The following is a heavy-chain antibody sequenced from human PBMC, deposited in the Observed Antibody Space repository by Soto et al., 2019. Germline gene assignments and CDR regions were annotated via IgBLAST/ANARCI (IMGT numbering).Heavy chain of an antibody. CDR1: GFTFSRYW. CDR2: IKEDGSDK. CDR3: ARQRDGY. J-gene: IGHJ4*02. V-gene: IGHV3-7*05. Sequence: GGSLRLSCAGSGFTFSRYWMTWVRQAPGKGLEWVANIKEDGSDKHYVDSVKGRFTISRDNAQNSVYLQLSSLRAEDTAVYYCARQRDGYWGRGTLVTVSS.